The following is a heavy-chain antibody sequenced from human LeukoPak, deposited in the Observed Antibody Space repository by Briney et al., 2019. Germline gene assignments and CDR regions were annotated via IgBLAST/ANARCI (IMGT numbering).Heavy chain of an antibody. D-gene: IGHD5-24*01. CDR2: ISPSGGST. Sequence: GASVKLSCKAFGYTFTGYWMHWVRQARGQGPEWMGVISPSGGSTIYAQKFKGRVTLTRDMSTSTDYLELSSLRSEDTAVYYCARDNSVRDEAWWFNPWGQGTLVTVSS. V-gene: IGHV1-46*01. CDR3: ARDNSVRDEAWWFNP. CDR1: GYTFTGYW. J-gene: IGHJ5*02.